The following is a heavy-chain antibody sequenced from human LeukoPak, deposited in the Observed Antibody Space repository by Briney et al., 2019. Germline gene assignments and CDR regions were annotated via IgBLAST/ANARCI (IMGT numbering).Heavy chain of an antibody. Sequence: PSETLSLTCAVYGGSFSGYYWSWIRQPPGKGLEWIGEINHSGSTNYNPSLKSRVTISVDTSKNQFSLKLSSVTAADTAVYYCARGPDSSSWYNWFDPWGQGTLVTVSS. D-gene: IGHD6-13*01. J-gene: IGHJ5*02. CDR3: ARGPDSSSWYNWFDP. CDR2: INHSGST. V-gene: IGHV4-34*01. CDR1: GGSFSGYY.